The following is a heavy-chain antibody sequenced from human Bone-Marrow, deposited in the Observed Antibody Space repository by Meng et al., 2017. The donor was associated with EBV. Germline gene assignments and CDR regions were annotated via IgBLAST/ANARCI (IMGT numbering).Heavy chain of an antibody. CDR3: ARGCSGGSCSPFDY. J-gene: IGHJ4*02. D-gene: IGHD2-15*01. CDR2: INHSGST. CDR1: GGSFSGYY. Sequence: HRRHVVARLLKPSEPLSLTGVCYGGSFSGYYWSWIRQPPGKGLEWIGEINHSGSTNYNPSLKSRVTISVDTSKNQFSLKLSSVTAADTAVYYCARGCSGGSCSPFDYWGQGTLVTVSS. V-gene: IGHV4-34*01.